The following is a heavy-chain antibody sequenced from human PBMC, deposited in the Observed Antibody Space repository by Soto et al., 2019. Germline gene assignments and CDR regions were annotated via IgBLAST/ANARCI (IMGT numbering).Heavy chain of an antibody. CDR1: GFTFSDYY. V-gene: IGHV3-11*05. D-gene: IGHD3-22*01. Sequence: QVQLVESGGGLVKPGGSPRLSCAASGFTFSDYYMSRIRQAPGKGLEWVSYISSSSSYTNYADSVKGRFTISRDNAKNSLYLQMNSLRAEDTAVYYCATGQYYYDSSGYYYSWGQGTLVTVSS. J-gene: IGHJ4*02. CDR2: ISSSSSYT. CDR3: ATGQYYYDSSGYYYS.